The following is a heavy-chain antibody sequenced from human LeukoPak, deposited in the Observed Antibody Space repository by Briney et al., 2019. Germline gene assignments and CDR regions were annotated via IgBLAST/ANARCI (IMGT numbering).Heavy chain of an antibody. CDR2: IYYSGST. V-gene: IGHV4-59*01. CDR1: GGSISSYY. Sequence: KSSETLSLTCTVSGGSISSYYWSWIRQPPGKGLEWIGYIYYSGSTNYNPSLKSRVTISVDTSKNQFSLKLSSVTAADTAVYYCARYQNSFDYWGQGTLVTVSS. CDR3: ARYQNSFDY. J-gene: IGHJ4*02.